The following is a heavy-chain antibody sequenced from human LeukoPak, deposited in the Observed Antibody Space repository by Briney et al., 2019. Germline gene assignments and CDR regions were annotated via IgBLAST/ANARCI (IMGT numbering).Heavy chain of an antibody. CDR3: ARTAMGPIGRDY. J-gene: IGHJ4*02. V-gene: IGHV3-53*01. CDR1: GFTVSSNY. CDR2: IYSGGST. D-gene: IGHD5-18*01. Sequence: PGGSLRLSCAASGFTVSSNYMSWVRQAPGKGLEWVSVIYSGGSTYYADSVKGRFTISRDNSKNTLYLQMNSLRAEDTAVYYCARTAMGPIGRDYWGQGTLVTVSS.